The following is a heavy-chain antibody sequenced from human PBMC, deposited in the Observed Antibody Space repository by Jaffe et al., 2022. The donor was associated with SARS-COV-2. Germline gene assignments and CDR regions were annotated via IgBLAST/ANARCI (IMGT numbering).Heavy chain of an antibody. CDR1: GFTFSSYA. J-gene: IGHJ4*02. D-gene: IGHD1-26*01. CDR2: ISYDGSNK. Sequence: QVQLVESGGGVVQPGRSLRLSCAASGFTFSSYAMHWVRQAPGKGLEWVAVISYDGSNKYYADSVKGRFTISRDNSKNTLYLQMNSLRAEDTAVYYCARERVWSYFFDYWGQGTLVTVSS. V-gene: IGHV3-30*04. CDR3: ARERVWSYFFDY.